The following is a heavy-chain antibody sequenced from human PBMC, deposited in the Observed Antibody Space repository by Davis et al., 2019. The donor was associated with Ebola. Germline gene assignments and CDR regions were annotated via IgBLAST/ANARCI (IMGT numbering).Heavy chain of an antibody. CDR2: IYYSGST. J-gene: IGHJ6*02. CDR3: ARGSGWYGEGYYYYYGMDV. D-gene: IGHD6-19*01. CDR1: GGSISSSSYY. Sequence: SETLSLTCTVSGGSISSSSYYWGWIRQPPGKGLEWIGSIYYSGSTYYNTSLKSRVTISVDTSKNRFSLKLSSVTAADTAVYYCARGSGWYGEGYYYYYGMDVWGQGTTVTVSS. V-gene: IGHV4-39*01.